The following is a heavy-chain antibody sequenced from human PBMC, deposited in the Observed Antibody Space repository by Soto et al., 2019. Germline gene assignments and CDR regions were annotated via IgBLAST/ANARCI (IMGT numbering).Heavy chain of an antibody. J-gene: IGHJ4*02. CDR2: ISFDGSNK. CDR1: GFTFSNFG. D-gene: IGHD2-2*01. Sequence: GGSLRLSCAASGFTFSNFGMHWVRQAPGKGLEWVAVISFDGSNKYYADSVKGRFTISRDNSKNTLYLQMNSLRAEDTAMYYCAKGLGYCSSTSCSNDYWGQGTLVTVSS. CDR3: AKGLGYCSSTSCSNDY. V-gene: IGHV3-30*18.